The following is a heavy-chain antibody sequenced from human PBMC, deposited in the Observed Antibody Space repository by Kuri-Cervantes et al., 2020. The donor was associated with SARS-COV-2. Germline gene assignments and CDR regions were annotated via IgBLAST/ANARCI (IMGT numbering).Heavy chain of an antibody. D-gene: IGHD6-19*01. V-gene: IGHV3-23*01. CDR1: GFTFSSYA. CDR2: ISGSGGST. CDR3: AKDVINGGQWLVGGFDY. Sequence: GGSLRLSCAASGFTFSSYAMSWVRQAPGKGLEWVSAISGSGGSTYYADSVKGRFTISRDNSKNTLYLQMSSLRAEDTAVYYCAKDVINGGQWLVGGFDYWGQGTLVTVSS. J-gene: IGHJ4*02.